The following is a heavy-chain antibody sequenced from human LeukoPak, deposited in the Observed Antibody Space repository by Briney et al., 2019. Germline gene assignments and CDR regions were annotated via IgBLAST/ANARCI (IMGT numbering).Heavy chain of an antibody. CDR3: ARTAESTYCSGGSCSYYYYGMDV. CDR2: IYPGDSDH. J-gene: IGHJ6*02. CDR1: GYSFTSYW. Sequence: GESLKISCKGSGYSFTSYWIGWVRQMPGKGLEWMGIIYPGDSDHRYSPSFQGQVTISADKSISTAYLQWSSLKASDTAMYYCARTAESTYCSGGSCSYYYYGMDVWGQGTTVTVSS. V-gene: IGHV5-51*01. D-gene: IGHD2-15*01.